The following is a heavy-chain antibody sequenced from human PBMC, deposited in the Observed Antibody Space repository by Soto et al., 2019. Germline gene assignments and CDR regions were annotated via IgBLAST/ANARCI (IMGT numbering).Heavy chain of an antibody. CDR3: ARSTVSGSESSGFNY. Sequence: QVQLQQWGAGLLKPSETLSLTCAVYGGSFSGYYWSWIRQPPGKGLEWIGEINHCGSTNYNPSLKSRVTISVDTSKNQFSLKLSSVTAADTAVYYCARSTVSGSESSGFNYWGQGTLVTVSS. D-gene: IGHD3-10*01. V-gene: IGHV4-34*01. CDR1: GGSFSGYY. J-gene: IGHJ4*02. CDR2: INHCGST.